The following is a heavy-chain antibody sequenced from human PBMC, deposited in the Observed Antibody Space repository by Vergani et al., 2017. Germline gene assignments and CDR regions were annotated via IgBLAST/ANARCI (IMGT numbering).Heavy chain of an antibody. CDR1: GDSMNNYY. CDR2: IYLGGTT. CDR3: ARGPSVVQGHYIYYYSYFMGV. D-gene: IGHD2-15*01. J-gene: IGHJ6*03. Sequence: QVHLQEAGPGLVKPAETLSLTCTVSGDSMNNYYWNWIRQTPGKGLEWIGYIYLGGTTTYNHSLESRVSLSADTSKNQFSLQLTSVTAADTAVYYCARGPSVVQGHYIYYYSYFMGVWGKGTTVTVSS. V-gene: IGHV4-59*01.